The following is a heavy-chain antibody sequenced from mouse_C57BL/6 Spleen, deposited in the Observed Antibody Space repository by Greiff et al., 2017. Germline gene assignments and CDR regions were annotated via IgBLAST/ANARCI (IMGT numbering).Heavy chain of an antibody. J-gene: IGHJ4*01. CDR2: INPGSGGT. D-gene: IGHD1-1*01. V-gene: IGHV1-54*01. CDR1: GYAFTTYL. CDR3: ARYYGSSPGAMDY. Sequence: VPLQQSGAELVRPGTSVKVSCKASGYAFTTYLIEWVQQRPGQGLEWIGVINPGSGGTNYNDKLTGKATLTADKASSTAYMQLSILTSEDSSVDFCARYYGSSPGAMDYWGQGTSVTVSS.